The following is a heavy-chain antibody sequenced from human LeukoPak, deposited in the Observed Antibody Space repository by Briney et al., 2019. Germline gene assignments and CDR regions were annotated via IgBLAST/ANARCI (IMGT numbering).Heavy chain of an antibody. CDR3: ARVLTWNWFDP. D-gene: IGHD4/OR15-4a*01. J-gene: IGHJ5*02. Sequence: SETLSLTCAVSGYSISSSNWWGWIRQPPGKGLEWIGYIYYSGSTYYNPPLKSRVTMSVDTSKNQFSLKLSSVTAVDTAVYYCARVLTWNWFDPWGQGTLVTVSS. CDR1: GYSISSSNW. CDR2: IYYSGST. V-gene: IGHV4-28*03.